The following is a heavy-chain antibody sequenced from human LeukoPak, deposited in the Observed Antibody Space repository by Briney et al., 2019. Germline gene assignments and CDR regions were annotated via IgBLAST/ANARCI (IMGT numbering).Heavy chain of an antibody. D-gene: IGHD5-18*01. J-gene: IGHJ5*02. CDR3: ARDLGYPNWFDP. Sequence: GGSLRLSCAASGFTFSSYSMIWVRQAPGKGLEWVSSISSSSSYIYYADSVKGRFTISRDNAKNSLYLQMNSLRAEDTAVYYCARDLGYPNWFDPWGQGTLVTVSS. CDR2: ISSSSSYI. V-gene: IGHV3-21*01. CDR1: GFTFSSYS.